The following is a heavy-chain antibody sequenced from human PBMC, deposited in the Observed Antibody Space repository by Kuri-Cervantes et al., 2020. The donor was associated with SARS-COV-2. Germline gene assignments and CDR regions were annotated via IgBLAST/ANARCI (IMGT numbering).Heavy chain of an antibody. Sequence: ESLKISCTLSGGSISSYYWSWIRQPPGKGLEWMGYIHYSGTTTYSPSLKSRLTISVDTPKNQFSLKVTSVTAADTAVYYCARGSYDSSGYYFEDYWGQGTLVTVSS. CDR3: ARGSYDSSGYYFEDY. D-gene: IGHD3-22*01. CDR1: GGSISSYY. J-gene: IGHJ4*02. V-gene: IGHV4-59*01. CDR2: IHYSGTT.